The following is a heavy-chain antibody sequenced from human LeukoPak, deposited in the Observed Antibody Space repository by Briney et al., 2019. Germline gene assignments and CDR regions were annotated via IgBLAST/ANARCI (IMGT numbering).Heavy chain of an antibody. J-gene: IGHJ6*03. D-gene: IGHD3-9*01. CDR3: ARHERERYFDWFGYMDV. CDR1: GGSFSGYY. Sequence: SETLSLTCGVYGGSFSGYYWSWIRQSPGKGLEWIGEINHSGSTNYKPSLESRVTISVDTSKNQFSLKLSSVTAADTAVYYCARHERERYFDWFGYMDVWGKGTTVTISS. CDR2: INHSGST. V-gene: IGHV4-34*01.